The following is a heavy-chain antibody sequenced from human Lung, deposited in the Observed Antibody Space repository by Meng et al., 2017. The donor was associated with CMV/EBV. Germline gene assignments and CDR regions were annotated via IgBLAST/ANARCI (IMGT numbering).Heavy chain of an antibody. Sequence: SXTLSLXXXXSSCSIISTYYYWGWIRQPPGRGLEWIGSLYYSGSTYYNPSLKSRVTVSVDTSKNQFSLKLTSVTAADTAIYYCARHHTYYFASGPNYFFDDXGQGXLVTVSS. J-gene: IGHJ4*02. CDR2: LYYSGST. D-gene: IGHD3-10*01. CDR1: SCSIISTYYY. V-gene: IGHV4-39*01. CDR3: ARHHTYYFASGPNYFFDD.